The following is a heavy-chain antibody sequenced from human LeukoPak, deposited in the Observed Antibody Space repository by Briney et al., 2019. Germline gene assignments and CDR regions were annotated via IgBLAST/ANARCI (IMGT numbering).Heavy chain of an antibody. CDR2: ISSSSSYI. J-gene: IGHJ5*02. CDR1: GFRFSGYS. V-gene: IGHV3-21*01. CDR3: ARDREPPYGPWFDP. D-gene: IGHD3-10*01. Sequence: AGGSLRLSCAASGFRFSGYSMSWVRQAPGKGLDWVSSISSSSSYIYYADSVKGRFTISRHNAKNSLFLQMNSLRAEDTAVYYCARDREPPYGPWFDPWGQGTLVTVSS.